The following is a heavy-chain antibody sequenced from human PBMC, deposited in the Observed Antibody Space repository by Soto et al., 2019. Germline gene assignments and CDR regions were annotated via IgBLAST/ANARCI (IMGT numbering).Heavy chain of an antibody. Sequence: SETLSLTCAVYGGSFSGYYWSWIRQPPGKGLEWIGEINHSGSTNYNPSLKSRVTISVDTSKNQFSLKLSSVTAADTAVYYCARGKQLVRGDWFDPWGQGTLVTVSS. CDR3: ARGKQLVRGDWFDP. CDR1: GGSFSGYY. J-gene: IGHJ5*02. D-gene: IGHD6-6*01. CDR2: INHSGST. V-gene: IGHV4-34*01.